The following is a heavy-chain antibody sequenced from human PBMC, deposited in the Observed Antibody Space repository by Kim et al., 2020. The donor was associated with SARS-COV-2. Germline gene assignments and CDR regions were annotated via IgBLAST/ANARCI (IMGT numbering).Heavy chain of an antibody. D-gene: IGHD3-16*01. Sequence: ASVKVSCKASGYTFTSYGISWVRQAPGQGLEWMGWINAYNGNTNYAQKLQGRVTMTTDTSTSTAYMELRSLRSEDTAVYYCAREVGLLLILITLGGVSPYFDYWGQGTLVTVSS. J-gene: IGHJ4*02. CDR1: GYTFTSYG. V-gene: IGHV1-18*04. CDR3: AREVGLLLILITLGGVSPYFDY. CDR2: INAYNGNT.